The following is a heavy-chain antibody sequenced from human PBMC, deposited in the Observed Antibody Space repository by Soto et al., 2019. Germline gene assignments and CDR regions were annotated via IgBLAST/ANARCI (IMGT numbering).Heavy chain of an antibody. CDR3: AKDPPGDVFGWYFDL. CDR2: ISGSGGST. D-gene: IGHD7-27*01. V-gene: IGHV3-23*01. J-gene: IGHJ2*01. Sequence: GGSLRLSCAASGFTFSSYAMSWVRQAPGKGLELVSAISGSGGSTYYADSVKGRFTISRDNSKNTLYLQMNSLRAEDTAVYYCAKDPPGDVFGWYFDLWGRGTLVTVSS. CDR1: GFTFSSYA.